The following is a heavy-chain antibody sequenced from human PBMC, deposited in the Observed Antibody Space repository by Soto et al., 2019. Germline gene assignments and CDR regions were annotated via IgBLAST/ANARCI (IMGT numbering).Heavy chain of an antibody. D-gene: IGHD3-22*01. V-gene: IGHV3-21*01. CDR1: GFTFSSYS. CDR2: ISSSSSYI. J-gene: IGHJ4*02. CDR3: ERGRTYYYDSSGYYRDY. Sequence: PGGSLRLSCAASGFTFSSYSMNWVRQAPGKGLEWVSSISSSSSYIYYADSVKGRFTISRDNAKNSLYLQMNSLRAEDTAVYYCERGRTYYYDSSGYYRDYWGQGTLVTVS.